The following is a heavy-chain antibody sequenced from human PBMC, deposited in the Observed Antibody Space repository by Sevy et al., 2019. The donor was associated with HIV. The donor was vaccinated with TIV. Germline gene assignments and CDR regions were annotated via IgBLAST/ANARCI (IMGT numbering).Heavy chain of an antibody. CDR3: VRALLKADSL. CDR1: GFTFRSYA. Sequence: GGSLRLSCEASGFTFRSYAMSWVRQAPGKGLEWVANINEDGSTKYYLDSVKGRFTISRDNAENSAFLQMNSLRVEDTAVYYCVRALLKADSLWGQGTLVTVSS. CDR2: INEDGSTK. D-gene: IGHD1-26*01. J-gene: IGHJ4*02. V-gene: IGHV3-7*01.